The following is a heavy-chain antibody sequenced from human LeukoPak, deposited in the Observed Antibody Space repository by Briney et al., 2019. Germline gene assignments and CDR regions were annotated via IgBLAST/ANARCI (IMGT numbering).Heavy chain of an antibody. CDR3: ARDAPGDYDILTGYHDAFDI. CDR2: IYHSGST. Sequence: SETLSLTCAVSGGSISSSNWWSWVRQPPGKGLEWIGEIYHSGSTNYNPSLKSRVTISVDKSKNQFPLKLSFVTAADTAVYYCARDAPGDYDILTGYHDAFDIWGQGTMVTVSS. D-gene: IGHD3-9*01. V-gene: IGHV4-4*02. J-gene: IGHJ3*02. CDR1: GGSISSSNW.